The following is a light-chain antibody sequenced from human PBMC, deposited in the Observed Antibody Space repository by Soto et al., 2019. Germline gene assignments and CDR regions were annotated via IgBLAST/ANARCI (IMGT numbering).Light chain of an antibody. CDR2: GAS. J-gene: IGKJ3*01. CDR1: ERISSNF. CDR3: QQYGSSPFT. V-gene: IGKV3-20*01. Sequence: VLTQSPDTLSLSPGERATLSCRASERISSNFLAWYQQRPGQAPRLLIYGASTRATGLPDRFSGGGSGTDFSLTISSLEPGEFAVFYCQQYGSSPFTFGPGTTVESK.